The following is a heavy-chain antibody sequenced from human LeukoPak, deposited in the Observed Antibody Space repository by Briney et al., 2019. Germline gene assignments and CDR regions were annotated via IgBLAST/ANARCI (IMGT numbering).Heavy chain of an antibody. V-gene: IGHV3-48*04. CDR2: ISYSSSTI. J-gene: IGHJ3*01. CDR1: GFTFSTYS. D-gene: IGHD3-9*01. CDR3: ARVLLGMSAFDL. Sequence: GSLRLSCAASGFTFSTYSMNWVRQAPGKGLEWVSYISYSSSTIYYADSVKGRFTISRDNAKNSLFLQMNSLRADDTAVYSCARVLLGMSAFDLWGQGTMVSVSS.